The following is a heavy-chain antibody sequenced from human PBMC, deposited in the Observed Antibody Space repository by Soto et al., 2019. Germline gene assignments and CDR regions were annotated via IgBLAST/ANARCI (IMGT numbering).Heavy chain of an antibody. D-gene: IGHD2-21*01. CDR1: GGSISSYY. CDR2: IYYSGST. Sequence: PSETLSLTCTVSGGSISSYYWSWIRQPPGKGLEWIGYIYYSGSTNYNPSLESRVTISVDTSKNQFSLKLSSVTAADTAVYYCARLGAYYQSLDPWGPGTLVTVSS. V-gene: IGHV4-59*01. CDR3: ARLGAYYQSLDP. J-gene: IGHJ5*02.